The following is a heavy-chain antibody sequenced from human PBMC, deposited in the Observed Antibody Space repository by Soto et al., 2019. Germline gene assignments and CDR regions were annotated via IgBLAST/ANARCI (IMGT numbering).Heavy chain of an antibody. D-gene: IGHD2-15*01. CDR2: ISYSGST. Sequence: SETLSLTCTVSGGSMSSYYWTWLRQSPGRGLEWIGYISYSGSTYYNPSLKRRVTISADTSKNQFSLRMNSMIAADTAVYYCARADPDASVGYWGQGTLVTVS. J-gene: IGHJ4*02. V-gene: IGHV4-59*01. CDR1: GGSMSSYY. CDR3: ARADPDASVGY.